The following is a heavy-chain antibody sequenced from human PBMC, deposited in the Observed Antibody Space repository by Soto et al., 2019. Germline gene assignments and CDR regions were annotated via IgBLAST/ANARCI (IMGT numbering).Heavy chain of an antibody. J-gene: IGHJ5*02. CDR1: GGSLSGYY. CDR2: INHSGST. V-gene: IGHV4-34*01. Sequence: SETLSLTCAVYGGSLSGYYWSWIRQPPGKGLEWIGEINHSGSTNYNPSLKSRVTISVDTSKNQFSLKLSSVTAADTAVYYCARAAYSSSWYRWFDPWGQGTLVTVSS. D-gene: IGHD6-13*01. CDR3: ARAAYSSSWYRWFDP.